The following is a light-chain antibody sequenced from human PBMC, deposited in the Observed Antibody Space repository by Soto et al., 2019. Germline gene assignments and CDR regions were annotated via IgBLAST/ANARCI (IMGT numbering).Light chain of an antibody. J-gene: IGKJ5*01. CDR3: QQTNSFPIT. CDR2: AAS. Sequence: DIQMTQSPSTLSASVGDRVTITCRASQSISSWLAWYQQKPGKAPKLLIYAASTLQSGVPSRFSGSGSGTDFTLTINNLQPEDFASYFCQQTNSFPITFGQGTRLENK. CDR1: QSISSW. V-gene: IGKV1-12*01.